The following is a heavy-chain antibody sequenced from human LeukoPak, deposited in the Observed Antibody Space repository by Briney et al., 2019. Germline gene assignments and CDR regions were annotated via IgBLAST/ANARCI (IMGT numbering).Heavy chain of an antibody. CDR2: INPNSGGT. V-gene: IGHV1-2*02. D-gene: IGHD6-13*01. Sequence: ASVKVSCKASGYTFTGYYMHWVRQAPGQGLEWMGWINPNSGGTNYAQKFQGRVTMTRDTSISTAYMELSRLRSDDTAVYYCATRSASIAAASPGAPIYYYYMDVWGKGTTVTVSS. CDR1: GYTFTGYY. J-gene: IGHJ6*03. CDR3: ATRSASIAAASPGAPIYYYYMDV.